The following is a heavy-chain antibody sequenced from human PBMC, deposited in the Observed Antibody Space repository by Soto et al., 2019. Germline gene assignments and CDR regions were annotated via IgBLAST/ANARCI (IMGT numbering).Heavy chain of an antibody. D-gene: IGHD6-19*01. J-gene: IGHJ6*02. Sequence: GESLKISCKGSGYSFPTYWIGWVRQMPGKGLEWMGIIFPGDSDTRYSPPFQGQVTISVDKSISTAYLQWSSLKASDTAMYYCARRHSSGKSYYYYYGMDVWGQGTTVTVSS. CDR2: IFPGDSDT. CDR3: ARRHSSGKSYYYYYGMDV. V-gene: IGHV5-51*01. CDR1: GYSFPTYW.